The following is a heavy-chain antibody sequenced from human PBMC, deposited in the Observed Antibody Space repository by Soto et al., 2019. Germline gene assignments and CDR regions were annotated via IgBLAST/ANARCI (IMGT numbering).Heavy chain of an antibody. Sequence: SETLSLTCTVSGGSISSYYWSWIRQPQGKGLEWIGYIYYSGSTNYNPSLKSRVTISVDTSKNQFSLKLSSVTAADTAVYYCARERGYSGYDRGPFDYWGQGTLVTVSS. CDR1: GGSISSYY. V-gene: IGHV4-59*01. J-gene: IGHJ4*02. D-gene: IGHD5-12*01. CDR2: IYYSGST. CDR3: ARERGYSGYDRGPFDY.